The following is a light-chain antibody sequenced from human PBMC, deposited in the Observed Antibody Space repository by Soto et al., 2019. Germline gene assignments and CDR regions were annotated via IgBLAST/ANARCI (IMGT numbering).Light chain of an antibody. CDR2: DVS. CDR3: CSYAGSHTPLVV. V-gene: IGLV2-11*01. CDR1: SSDVGGYNY. Sequence: QSVLTQPRSVSGSPGQSVTISCTGTSSDVGGYNYVSWYQQHPGKAPKLMIYDVSKRPSGVPDRFSGSKSGNTASLTISGLQAEDEADYYCCSYAGSHTPLVVFGGGTKLTVL. J-gene: IGLJ2*01.